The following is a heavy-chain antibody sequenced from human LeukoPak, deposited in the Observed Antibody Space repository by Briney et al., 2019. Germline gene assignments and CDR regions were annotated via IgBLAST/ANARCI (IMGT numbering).Heavy chain of an antibody. J-gene: IGHJ1*01. CDR2: INPNSGGT. D-gene: IGHD3-22*01. CDR3: ARGYYDSSDYEYFQH. Sequence: GASGKVSCKASGYTFSDYYLHWVRQAPGQGLEWMGWINPNSGGTNSAQKFQGRVTMTRDTSIITAYMELSRLRSDDTAVYFCARGYYDSSDYEYFQHWGQGTLVTVSS. V-gene: IGHV1-2*02. CDR1: GYTFSDYY.